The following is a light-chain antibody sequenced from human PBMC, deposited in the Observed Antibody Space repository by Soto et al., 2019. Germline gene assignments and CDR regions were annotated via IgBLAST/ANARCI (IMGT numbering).Light chain of an antibody. J-gene: IGKJ4*01. V-gene: IGKV4-1*01. CDR2: WAS. CDR1: QSVLYSSNNKNY. CDR3: QQNYSGPPT. Sequence: DIVMTQSPDSLAVSLGERATINCKSSQSVLYSSNNKNYLAWYQQKPGQPPKLLIYWASTRESGVPDRFSGRGSGTDFPLTISSLQAEDVAVYYCQQNYSGPPTFGGGTKVEIK.